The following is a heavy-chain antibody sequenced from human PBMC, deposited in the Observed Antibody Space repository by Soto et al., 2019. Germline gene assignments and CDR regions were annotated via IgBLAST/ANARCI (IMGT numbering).Heavy chain of an antibody. CDR3: ARDRSWGNYYGSGSNPSYYYYGMDA. V-gene: IGHV1-3*01. Sequence: GASVKVSCKASGYTFTSYAMHWVRQAPGQRLEWMGWINAGNGNTKYSQKFQGRVTITRDTSASTAYMELSSLRSEDTAVYYCARDRSWGNYYGSGSNPSYYYYGMDAWGQGTTVTVSS. J-gene: IGHJ6*02. CDR1: GYTFTSYA. CDR2: INAGNGNT. D-gene: IGHD3-10*01.